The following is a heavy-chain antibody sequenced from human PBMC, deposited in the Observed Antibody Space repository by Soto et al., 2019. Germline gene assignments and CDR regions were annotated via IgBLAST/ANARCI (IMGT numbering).Heavy chain of an antibody. CDR3: ARGDTVLVPASEGNWFDP. CDR2: INPDAGAT. CDR1: AYSFTTYH. D-gene: IGHD2-2*01. V-gene: IGHV1-46*01. Sequence: QVQLVQSGAEVKKPGASVTVSCKASAYSFTTYHIHWVRQAPGQGLEWMGLINPDAGATNYAQRFQGRLRLTRDTSTSTVYMELRSLTFDDTAVYYCARGDTVLVPASEGNWFDPWGQGTLVTVSS. J-gene: IGHJ5*02.